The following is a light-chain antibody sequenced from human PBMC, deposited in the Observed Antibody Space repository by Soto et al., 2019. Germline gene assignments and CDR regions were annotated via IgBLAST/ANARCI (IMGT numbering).Light chain of an antibody. CDR2: GAS. V-gene: IGKV3-20*01. CDR1: QSVSHNY. Sequence: EIVLTQSPGTLSLSPRERATLSCRASQSVSHNYLAWYQQKPGQSPTLLIYGASSRATGIPDRFSGSGSGTDFILTISRLEPEDFAVYYCQQYDRSWTFGQGTKVDI. CDR3: QQYDRSWT. J-gene: IGKJ1*01.